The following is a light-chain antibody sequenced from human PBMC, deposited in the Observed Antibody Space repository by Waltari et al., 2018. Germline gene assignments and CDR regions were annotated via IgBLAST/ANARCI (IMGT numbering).Light chain of an antibody. CDR3: QQSYSTPRLT. Sequence: DLQMTQSPSSVSASVGDRVTITCRASQNIGTSLNWYQQKPGKAPKLLVHAASSLYSGVPSRFSGSGSGTDFTLTISSLQPEDFTTYYCQQSYSTPRLTFGGGTKVDIK. J-gene: IGKJ4*01. CDR2: AAS. V-gene: IGKV1-39*01. CDR1: QNIGTS.